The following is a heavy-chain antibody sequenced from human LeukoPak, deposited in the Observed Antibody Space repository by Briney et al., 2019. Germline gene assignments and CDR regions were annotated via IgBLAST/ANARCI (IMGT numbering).Heavy chain of an antibody. CDR3: ARENRLDFVSGYYYYGMDV. CDR2: VNSDGSWT. V-gene: IGHV3-74*01. D-gene: IGHD3/OR15-3a*01. CDR1: GNYW. J-gene: IGHJ6*02. Sequence: SGGSLRLSCAASGNYWMHWVRQAPGKGLVWVSHVNSDGSWTSHADSVKGRFTISKDNAKNTVYLQMNNLRTEDTAVYYCARENRLDFVSGYYYYGMDVWGQGTTVTVSS.